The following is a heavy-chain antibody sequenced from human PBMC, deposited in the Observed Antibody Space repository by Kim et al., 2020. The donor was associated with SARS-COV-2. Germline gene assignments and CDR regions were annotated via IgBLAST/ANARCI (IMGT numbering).Heavy chain of an antibody. CDR1: GGSFSGYY. V-gene: IGHV4-34*01. Sequence: SETLSLTCAVYGGSFSGYYWSWIRQPPGKGLEWIGEINHSGSTNYNPSLKSRVTISVDTSKNQFSLKLSSVTAADTAVYYCAYSGDQEMDVWGQGTTVTVSS. CDR2: INHSGST. J-gene: IGHJ6*02. D-gene: IGHD3-10*01. CDR3: AYSGDQEMDV.